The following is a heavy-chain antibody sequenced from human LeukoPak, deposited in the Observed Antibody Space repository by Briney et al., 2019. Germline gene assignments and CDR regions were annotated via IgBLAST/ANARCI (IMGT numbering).Heavy chain of an antibody. CDR2: IYSGGYT. J-gene: IGHJ4*02. Sequence: GGSLRLSCGASGFTVSSKYMSWVRQAPGKGLEWVSVIYSGGYTDYADSVKGRFSISRDNSQNAVYLQMNSLRVEDTAIYYCARDWPGIDYWGQGTLVIVSS. V-gene: IGHV3-53*01. CDR3: ARDWPGIDY. CDR1: GFTVSSKY.